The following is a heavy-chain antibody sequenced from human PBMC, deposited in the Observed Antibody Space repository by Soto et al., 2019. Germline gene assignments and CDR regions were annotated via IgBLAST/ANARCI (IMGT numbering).Heavy chain of an antibody. CDR2: ISYDGSNK. D-gene: IGHD3-3*01. J-gene: IGHJ1*01. V-gene: IGHV3-30*18. CDR3: AKDSAPHYDFENRYFQH. Sequence: GGALRLSCAASGFTFSSYGMHWVRQAPVKGLEWVAVISYDGSNKYYADSVKGRFTISRDNSKNTLYLQMNSLRAEDTAVYYCAKDSAPHYDFENRYFQHWGQGTLVTVSS. CDR1: GFTFSSYG.